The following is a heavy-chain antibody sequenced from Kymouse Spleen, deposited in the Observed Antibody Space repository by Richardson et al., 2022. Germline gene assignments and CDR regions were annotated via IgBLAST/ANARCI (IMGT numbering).Heavy chain of an antibody. J-gene: IGHJ6*02. CDR3: ARDPFDDILTGYYNYYYGMDV. CDR2: IYHSGST. V-gene: IGHV4-4*02. D-gene: IGHD3-9*01. CDR1: GGSISSSNW. Sequence: QVQLQESGPGLVKPSGTLSLTCAVSGGSISSSNWWSWVRQPPGKGLEWIGEIYHSGSTNYNPSLKSRVTISVDKSKNQFSLKLSSVTAADTAVYYCARDPFDDILTGYYNYYYGMDVWGQGTTVTVSS.